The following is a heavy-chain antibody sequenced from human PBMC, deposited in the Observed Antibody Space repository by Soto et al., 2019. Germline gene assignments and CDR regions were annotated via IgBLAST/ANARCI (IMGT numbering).Heavy chain of an antibody. CDR3: ARDRYNWNDAAMHYMDV. J-gene: IGHJ6*03. V-gene: IGHV4-59*01. D-gene: IGHD1-20*01. CDR2: IYYSGST. Sequence: QVQLQESGPGLVKPSETLSLTCTVSGGSISSYYWSWIRQPPGKGLEWIGYIYYSGSTNYNPSLKSRVTISVDTSKNQFSLKLSSVTAADTAVYYCARDRYNWNDAAMHYMDVWGKGTTVTVSS. CDR1: GGSISSYY.